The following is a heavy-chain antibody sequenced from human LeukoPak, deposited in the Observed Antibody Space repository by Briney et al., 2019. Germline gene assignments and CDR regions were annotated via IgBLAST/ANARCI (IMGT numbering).Heavy chain of an antibody. D-gene: IGHD6-19*01. J-gene: IGHJ1*01. CDR2: MNPNSGNT. CDR1: GYTFTSYD. CDR3: ARGRSSGWYRSEYFQH. V-gene: IGHV1-8*01. Sequence: ASVKVSCKASGYTFTSYDINWVRQATGQGLEWMGWMNPNSGNTGYAQKFQGRVTMTRNTSISTAYMELCSLRSEDTAVYYCARGRSSGWYRSEYFQHWGQGTLVTVSS.